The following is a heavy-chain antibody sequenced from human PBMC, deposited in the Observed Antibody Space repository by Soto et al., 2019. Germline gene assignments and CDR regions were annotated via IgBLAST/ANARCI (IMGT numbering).Heavy chain of an antibody. CDR3: ARGGGFCGADCYKGGIDH. CDR2: ISYDGDNK. D-gene: IGHD2-21*02. CDR1: GFTFSPYT. J-gene: IGHJ4*02. V-gene: IGHV3-30*04. Sequence: QVHLVESGGGVVQPGRSLRLSCAASGFTFSPYTMHWVRQTPGKGLEWVAVISYDGDNKYYADSVRGRFTISRDNSKNTLFLQMNSLRVEDTALYYCARGGGFCGADCYKGGIDHWGQGALVTVSS.